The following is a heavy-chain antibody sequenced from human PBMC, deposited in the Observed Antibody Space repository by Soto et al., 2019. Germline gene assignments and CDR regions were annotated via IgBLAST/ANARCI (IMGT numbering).Heavy chain of an antibody. CDR3: ARHVKSLAVGRRTWFDP. J-gene: IGHJ5*02. V-gene: IGHV4-39*01. CDR1: GDSISSSSYY. D-gene: IGHD6-19*01. Sequence: QLQLQESGPGLVKPSETLTLTCTVSGDSISSSSYYWGWIRQPPGKGLEWIGSIYYGGTTYYNPSLKSRVTMSVDTSKNHFSLKLSSVTATDTAVYFCARHVKSLAVGRRTWFDPWGQGTLVTVSS. CDR2: IYYGGTT.